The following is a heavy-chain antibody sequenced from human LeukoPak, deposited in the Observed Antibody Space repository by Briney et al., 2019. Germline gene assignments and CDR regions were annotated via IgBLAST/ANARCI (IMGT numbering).Heavy chain of an antibody. CDR1: GYSINSGYY. J-gene: IGHJ4*02. CDR3: ASQARYFVR. D-gene: IGHD3-9*01. V-gene: IGHV4-38-2*02. Sequence: SETLSLTCTVSGYSINSGYYWGWIRQPPGKGLEWIGSIYHSGSTYYNPSLKSRVTISVDTSTNQFSLKLSSVTAADTAVYYCASQARYFVRWGQGTLVTVSS. CDR2: IYHSGST.